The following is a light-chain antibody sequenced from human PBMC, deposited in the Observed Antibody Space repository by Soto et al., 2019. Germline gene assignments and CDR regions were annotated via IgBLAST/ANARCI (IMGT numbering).Light chain of an antibody. CDR2: EVS. J-gene: IGLJ1*01. Sequence: QSVLTQHACVCASTGQSITISCTGASSDVGGDKYVSWFQQHSAKAPKLMTYEVSNRPSVVSNRFSGSKSDNTASLTISGLQAEAEADYYCSSYTSTNTPYVFGTQTKVTVL. CDR3: SSYTSTNTPYV. V-gene: IGLV2-14*01. CDR1: SSDVGGDKY.